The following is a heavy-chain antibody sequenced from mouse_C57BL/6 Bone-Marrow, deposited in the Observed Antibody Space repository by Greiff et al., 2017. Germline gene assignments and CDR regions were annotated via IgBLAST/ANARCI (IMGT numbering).Heavy chain of an antibody. CDR2: ISSGGSYT. D-gene: IGHD2-1*01. V-gene: IGHV5-6*02. J-gene: IGHJ1*03. CDR3: ARRGFYYGNFLWYVDV. Sequence: EVKLVESGGDLVKPGGSLKLSCAASGFTFSSYGMSWVRQTPDKRLEWVATISSGGSYTYYPDSVKGRFTISRDNDKNTLYLQMSSLKSEDAAMYYCARRGFYYGNFLWYVDVGGTGTTVTVSS. CDR1: GFTFSSYG.